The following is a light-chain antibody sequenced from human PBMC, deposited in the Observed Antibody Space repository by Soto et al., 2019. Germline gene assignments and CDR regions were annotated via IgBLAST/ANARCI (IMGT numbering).Light chain of an antibody. V-gene: IGLV2-14*01. CDR3: SSYTTSSTYV. Sequence: QSALTQPASVSGYPGQSITISCTGASSDVGGYNYVAWCQQHPGKAPKLLLYDVTNRPSGFSSRFSGSKSGNTASLTISGLRAEDEADYYCSSYTTSSTYVFGTGTKLTVL. J-gene: IGLJ1*01. CDR1: SSDVGGYNY. CDR2: DVT.